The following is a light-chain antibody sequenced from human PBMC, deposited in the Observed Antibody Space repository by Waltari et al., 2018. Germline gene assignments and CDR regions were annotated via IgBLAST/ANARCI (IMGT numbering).Light chain of an antibody. J-gene: IGLJ3*02. CDR3: QSANSSGTYWV. CDR2: KDT. Sequence: SYELTQPPSASVSPGQPARITCSGNALPKQYSHWYQQKPGQAPVLVIYKDTERPSGIPERFSGSSSGTIVTLTISGVQAEDEADYYCQSANSSGTYWVFGGGTKLTVL. V-gene: IGLV3-25*03. CDR1: ALPKQY.